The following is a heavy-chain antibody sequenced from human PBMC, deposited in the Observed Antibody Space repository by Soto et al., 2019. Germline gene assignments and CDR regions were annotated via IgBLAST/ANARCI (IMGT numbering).Heavy chain of an antibody. J-gene: IGHJ5*02. CDR1: GASISSNY. V-gene: IGHV4-4*07. Sequence: QVQLQESGPGLVKPSETLSLTCTVSGASISSNYWSWVRQPAGKGLEWIGRIYTSGSTNYNPSLKSRVTMSVDTSKSQVSLKLSSVTTADTAVYFCARARLYVDIPMGNCFDPWGQGTLVTVSS. D-gene: IGHD3-10*01. CDR3: ARARLYVDIPMGNCFDP. CDR2: IYTSGST.